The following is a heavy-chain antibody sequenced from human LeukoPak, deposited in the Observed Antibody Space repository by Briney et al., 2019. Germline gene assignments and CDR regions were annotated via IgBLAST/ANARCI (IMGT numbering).Heavy chain of an antibody. D-gene: IGHD6-19*01. J-gene: IGHJ6*03. V-gene: IGHV3-21*01. CDR3: ARVWTGQWPPHYYYMDV. Sequence: GGSLRLSCVVSGFTFSTFTLNWVRQAPGKGLEWVSCISSSSSYIYYADSVKGRFTISRDNAKNSLYLQMNSLRAEDTAVYYCARVWTGQWPPHYYYMDVWGKGTTVTISS. CDR2: ISSSSSYI. CDR1: GFTFSTFT.